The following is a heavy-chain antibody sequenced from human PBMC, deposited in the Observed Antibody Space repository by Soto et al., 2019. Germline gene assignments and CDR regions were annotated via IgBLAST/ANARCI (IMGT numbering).Heavy chain of an antibody. D-gene: IGHD3-16*01. Sequence: ASVKVSCKASGYTFTGYYMHWVRQAPGQGLEWMGWINPNSGGTNYAQKFQGWVTMTRDTSISTAYMELSRLRSDDTAVYYCASEDRNIGLDPYYYYGMDVWGQGTTVTVSS. CDR1: GYTFTGYY. CDR2: INPNSGGT. V-gene: IGHV1-2*04. CDR3: ASEDRNIGLDPYYYYGMDV. J-gene: IGHJ6*02.